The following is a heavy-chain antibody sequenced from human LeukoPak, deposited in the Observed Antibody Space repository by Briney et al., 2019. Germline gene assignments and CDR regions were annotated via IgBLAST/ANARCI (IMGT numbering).Heavy chain of an antibody. Sequence: GGSLRLSCAASGFTFNSYVMSWVRQAPGKGLEWVSAISVSGGTTYYADSVKGRFTISRDNSKNTLYLQMNSLRAEDTAVYYCAKDQKIVVVVAATCFDPWGQGTLVTVSS. CDR3: AKDQKIVVVVAATCFDP. CDR1: GFTFNSYV. V-gene: IGHV3-23*01. D-gene: IGHD2-15*01. CDR2: ISVSGGTT. J-gene: IGHJ5*02.